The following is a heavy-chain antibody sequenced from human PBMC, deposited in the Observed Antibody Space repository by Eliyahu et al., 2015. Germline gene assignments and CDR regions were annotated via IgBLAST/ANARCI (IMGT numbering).Heavy chain of an antibody. Sequence: QVQLVESGGGVVQPGXSLRXSCXXSGFPFSSYAXHWVRQAPGKGLEWVAVISYDGSNKYYADSVKGRFTISRDNSKNTLYLQMNSLRAEDTAVYYCARDLSRWDYWGQGTLVTVSS. D-gene: IGHD4-23*01. J-gene: IGHJ4*02. CDR2: ISYDGSNK. CDR1: GFPFSSYA. V-gene: IGHV3-30*04. CDR3: ARDLSRWDY.